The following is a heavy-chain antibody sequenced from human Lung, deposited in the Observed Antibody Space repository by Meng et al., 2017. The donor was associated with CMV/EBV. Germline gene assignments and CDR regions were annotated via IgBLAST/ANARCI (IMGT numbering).Heavy chain of an antibody. Sequence: SXAASGFTFSSYAMHWVRQAPGKGLEWVANIRFDGTNKYHADYVKGRFTISRDNSKNTLYLQMNSLRAEDTAVYYCEKRGDSSGTYAMDVWGQGTXVTVSS. D-gene: IGHD3-22*01. V-gene: IGHV3-30*02. CDR2: IRFDGTNK. CDR3: EKRGDSSGTYAMDV. J-gene: IGHJ6*02. CDR1: GFTFSSYA.